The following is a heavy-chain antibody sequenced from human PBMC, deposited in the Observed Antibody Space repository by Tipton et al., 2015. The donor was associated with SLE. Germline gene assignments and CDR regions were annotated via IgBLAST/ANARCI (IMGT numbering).Heavy chain of an antibody. J-gene: IGHJ3*02. CDR3: ARRGWVDAFDI. CDR2: VYNSGYT. V-gene: IGHV4-4*07. CDR1: GGPIGSFY. D-gene: IGHD6-19*01. Sequence: TLSLTCSVFGGPIGSFYWSWIRQPAGQGLGWIVRVYNSGYTNYNPSLKSRVTMSVDTSRKQFSLKLTSVTAADTAVYYCARRGWVDAFDIWGQGTMVIVSS.